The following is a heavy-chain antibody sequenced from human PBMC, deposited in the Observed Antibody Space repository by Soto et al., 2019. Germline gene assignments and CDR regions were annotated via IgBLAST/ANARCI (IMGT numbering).Heavy chain of an antibody. CDR3: ARGKKEVHLVTGRYYYYYGMDV. V-gene: IGHV4-31*03. J-gene: IGHJ6*02. CDR1: GGSISSGGYY. Sequence: SETLSLTCTVSGGSISSGGYYWSWIRQHPGKGLEWIGYIYYSGSTYYNPSLKSRVTISVDASKNQFSLKLTSVTVEDTAVYYCARGKKEVHLVTGRYYYYYGMDVWGQGTTVTVSS. CDR2: IYYSGST. D-gene: IGHD3-9*01.